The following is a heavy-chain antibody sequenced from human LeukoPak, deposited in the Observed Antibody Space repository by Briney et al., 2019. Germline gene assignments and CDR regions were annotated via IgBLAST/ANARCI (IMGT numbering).Heavy chain of an antibody. J-gene: IGHJ4*02. CDR2: IYPGDSDT. Sequence: GESLKISCKGSGYSFTSYWIGWVRQMPGKGPEWMGIIYPGDSDTRYSPSFQGQVTISADKSISTAYLQWSSLKASDTAMYYCARALTNYYDSSGYPTLIDYWGQGTLVTVSS. CDR1: GYSFTSYW. V-gene: IGHV5-51*01. CDR3: ARALTNYYDSSGYPTLIDY. D-gene: IGHD3-22*01.